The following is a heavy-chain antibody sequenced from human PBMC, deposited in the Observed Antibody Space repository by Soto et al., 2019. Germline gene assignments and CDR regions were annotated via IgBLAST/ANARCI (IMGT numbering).Heavy chain of an antibody. CDR2: IVVGSGRT. Sequence: SVKVSCKASGFTFINSAIQWVRQARGQRLEWIGWIVVGSGRTDYAQKFQERLTITRYMSTSTAYMELSSLRLEDTAVYYCAAVQGGGATFHFWGQGSLVIVSS. CDR3: AAVQGGGATFHF. J-gene: IGHJ4*02. V-gene: IGHV1-58*02. CDR1: GFTFINSA. D-gene: IGHD1-26*01.